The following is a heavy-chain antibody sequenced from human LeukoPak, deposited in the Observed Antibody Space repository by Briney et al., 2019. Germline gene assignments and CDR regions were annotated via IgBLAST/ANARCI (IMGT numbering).Heavy chain of an antibody. CDR2: IWSHGNRK. V-gene: IGHV3-33*01. D-gene: IGHD6-25*01. CDR1: GFSFSSYG. CDR3: ARDSAADDNDFDV. J-gene: IGHJ3*01. Sequence: GGSLRLSCIPSGFSFSSYGMHWDRQAPGKGLEWVAVIWSHGNRKHHSDSVEGRFAISRDNSKNILYLQMNNLRAEDTALYYCARDSAADDNDFDVWGQGTMVTVSS.